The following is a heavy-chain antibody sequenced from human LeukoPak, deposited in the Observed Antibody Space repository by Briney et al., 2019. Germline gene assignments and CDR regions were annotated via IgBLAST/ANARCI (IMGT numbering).Heavy chain of an antibody. Sequence: ASVKVSCRASGYTFTSYGISWVRQAPGQGLEWMGWISAYNGNTNYAQKLQGRVTMTTDTSTSTAYMELRSLRSDDTAVYYCARDHPPTDSGSYYPLDYWGQGTWSPSPQ. J-gene: IGHJ4*02. CDR1: GYTFTSYG. CDR2: ISAYNGNT. CDR3: ARDHPPTDSGSYYPLDY. D-gene: IGHD1-26*01. V-gene: IGHV1-18*01.